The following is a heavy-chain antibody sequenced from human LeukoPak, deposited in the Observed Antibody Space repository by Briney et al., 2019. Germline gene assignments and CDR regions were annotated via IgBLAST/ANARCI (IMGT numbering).Heavy chain of an antibody. CDR3: ARGGPDAFDI. CDR1: GFTVSSNY. Sequence: GGSLRLSCAASGFTVSSNYMSWVRQAPGKGLEWVANIKQDGSEKYYVDSVKGRFTISRDNAKNSLYLQMNSLRAEDTAVYYCARGGPDAFDIWGQGTMVTVSS. V-gene: IGHV3-7*01. CDR2: IKQDGSEK. J-gene: IGHJ3*02.